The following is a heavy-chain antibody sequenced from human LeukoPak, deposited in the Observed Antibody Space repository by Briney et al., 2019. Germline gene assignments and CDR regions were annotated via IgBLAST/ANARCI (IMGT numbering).Heavy chain of an antibody. Sequence: SETLSLTCTVSGGSISSYYWSWIRQPPGKGLEWIGYIYYSGSTNYNPSLKSRVTISVDTSKNQFSLKLSSVTAADTAVYYCARDAGYSSGGAFDIWGQGTMVTVSS. D-gene: IGHD6-19*01. CDR3: ARDAGYSSGGAFDI. J-gene: IGHJ3*02. V-gene: IGHV4-59*01. CDR1: GGSISSYY. CDR2: IYYSGST.